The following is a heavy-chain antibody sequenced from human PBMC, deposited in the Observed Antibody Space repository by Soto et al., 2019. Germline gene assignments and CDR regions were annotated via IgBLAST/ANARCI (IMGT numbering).Heavy chain of an antibody. V-gene: IGHV3-15*01. D-gene: IGHD6-25*01. Sequence: EVQLVESGGGLVKPGGSLRLSCAASGFTFSNAWMSWVRQAPEKGLEWGGRIKSKTDGGTTDYAAPVKGRFTISRDDAKNTLNLQVNSLKTEDTAVYYCTTGFSAGPYYYGMDLWGQGTTVTVSS. CDR1: GFTFSNAW. CDR3: TTGFSAGPYYYGMDL. J-gene: IGHJ6*02. CDR2: IKSKTDGGTT.